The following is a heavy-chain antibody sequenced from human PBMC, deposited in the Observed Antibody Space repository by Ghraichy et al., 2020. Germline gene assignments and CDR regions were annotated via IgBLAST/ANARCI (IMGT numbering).Heavy chain of an antibody. Sequence: GGSLRLSCAASGFTFGVYWMHWVRQAPGKGLVWVSRISSDGNTMNYADSVRGRFTVSRDNAKNTVYLQMNSLRAEDTAVYYCARDSLYSSGSHGFDPWGQGTLVTVSS. D-gene: IGHD6-19*01. CDR3: ARDSLYSSGSHGFDP. J-gene: IGHJ5*02. V-gene: IGHV3-74*01. CDR1: GFTFGVYW. CDR2: ISSDGNTM.